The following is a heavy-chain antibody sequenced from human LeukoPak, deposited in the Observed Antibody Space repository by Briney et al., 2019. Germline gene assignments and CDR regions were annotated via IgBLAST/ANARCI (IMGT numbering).Heavy chain of an antibody. J-gene: IGHJ3*02. V-gene: IGHV4-39*01. CDR2: IYPSGST. CDR1: GGSIRGRTYY. D-gene: IGHD3-22*01. Sequence: SETLSLTWTVSGGSIRGRTYYWGWVCQRPGKGLEWIGSIYPSGSTYYNPSLKSRVTISLDTSKTQFSLKLSSVTAADTAVYYCARHDSSGPYNAFDMWGQGTMVTVSS. CDR3: ARHDSSGPYNAFDM.